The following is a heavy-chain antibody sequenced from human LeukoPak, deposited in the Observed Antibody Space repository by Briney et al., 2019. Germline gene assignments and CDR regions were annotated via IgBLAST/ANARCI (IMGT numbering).Heavy chain of an antibody. D-gene: IGHD3-22*01. CDR2: ISSSNSTI. J-gene: IGHJ4*02. CDR1: GFTFSSYS. CDR3: ASQRYYDSSGYYWGVYSLDY. V-gene: IGHV3-48*01. Sequence: PGGSLRLSCAASGFTFSSYSMNWVRQAPGKGLEWVSYISSSNSTIYYADSVKGRFTISRDNAKNSLYLQMNSLRAGDTAVYYCASQRYYDSSGYYWGVYSLDYWGQGTLVTVSS.